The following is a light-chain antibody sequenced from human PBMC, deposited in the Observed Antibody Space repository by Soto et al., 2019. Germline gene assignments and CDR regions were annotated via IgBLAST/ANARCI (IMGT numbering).Light chain of an antibody. J-gene: IGKJ1*01. CDR2: GAS. CDR3: QQYYNWWT. Sequence: EIVMAQSPATLSVSPGERATLSCRASQSVGSNLAWYQQKPGQAPRLLIYGASTRVTGIPARFSGSGSGTEFTLTISSLQPEDFAVYHCQQYYNWWTFGQGTKVDI. V-gene: IGKV3-15*01. CDR1: QSVGSN.